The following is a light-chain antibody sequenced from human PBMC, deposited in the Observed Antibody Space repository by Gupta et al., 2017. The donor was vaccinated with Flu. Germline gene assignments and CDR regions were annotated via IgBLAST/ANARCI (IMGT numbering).Light chain of an antibody. J-gene: IGLJ7*01. CDR1: SSNIGNNY. CDR2: DNN. CDR3: GTWDSRLSAAV. Sequence: SVLTPPPSVSSAPGQKVTISFSGSSSNIGNNYVSWYQQLPGTTPKLLMYDNNKRPSGIPDRFSGSKSGTAATLGITGLQTGDEADYYCGTWDSRLSAAVFGGGTQLTVL. V-gene: IGLV1-51*01.